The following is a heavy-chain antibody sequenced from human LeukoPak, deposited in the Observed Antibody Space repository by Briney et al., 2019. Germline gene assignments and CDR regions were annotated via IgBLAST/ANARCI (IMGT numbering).Heavy chain of an antibody. Sequence: PSETLSLTCAVSGGSISSSSYYWGWIRQPPGKGLEWIGSIYYSGSTYYNPSLKSRVTISVDTSKNQFSLKLSSVTAADTAVYYCAEEYYYGSGSYSRWGQGTLVTVSS. D-gene: IGHD3-10*01. CDR3: AEEYYYGSGSYSR. V-gene: IGHV4-39*01. CDR2: IYYSGST. CDR1: GGSISSSSYY. J-gene: IGHJ4*02.